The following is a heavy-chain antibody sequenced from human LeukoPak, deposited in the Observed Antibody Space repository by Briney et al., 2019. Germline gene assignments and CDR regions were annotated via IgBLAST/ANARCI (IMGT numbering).Heavy chain of an antibody. V-gene: IGHV1-2*02. D-gene: IGHD2-2*01. Sequence: ASVKVSCKASGYTFTGYYMHWVRQAPGQRLEWMGWINPNSGGTNYAQKFQGRVTMTRDTSISTAYMELSRLRSDDTAVYYCARPNTCSSTSCYEFAKWGQGTLVTVSS. CDR1: GYTFTGYY. CDR2: INPNSGGT. CDR3: ARPNTCSSTSCYEFAK. J-gene: IGHJ4*02.